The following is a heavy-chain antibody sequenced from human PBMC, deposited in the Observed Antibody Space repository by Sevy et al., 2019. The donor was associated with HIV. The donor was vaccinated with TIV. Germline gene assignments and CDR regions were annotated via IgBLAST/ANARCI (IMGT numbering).Heavy chain of an antibody. CDR1: GGSISSYY. V-gene: IGHV4-59*01. Sequence: SETLCLTCSVSGGSISSYYWNWIRQAPGKGLEWIGYTYYSGSTYYNASLKSRVTMSVDTSKNQISLKLTSVTAADTAVYYCARDFKGATTDWGQGTLVTVSS. CDR3: ARDFKGATTD. J-gene: IGHJ4*02. D-gene: IGHD1-26*01. CDR2: TYYSGST.